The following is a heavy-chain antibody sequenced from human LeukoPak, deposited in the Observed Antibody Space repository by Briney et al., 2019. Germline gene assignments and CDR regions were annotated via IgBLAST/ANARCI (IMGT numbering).Heavy chain of an antibody. CDR3: ARDSFSSGWFLFDY. Sequence: GWSLRLSCAASGFTFSLYEVNWVRQAPGKGLEWISHISRSGGTIYYADSVKGRFTTSRDNAKNSLYLQMNSLRVEDTAVYYCARDSFSSGWFLFDYWGQGALVTVS. CDR2: ISRSGGTI. CDR1: GFTFSLYE. J-gene: IGHJ4*02. D-gene: IGHD6-19*01. V-gene: IGHV3-48*03.